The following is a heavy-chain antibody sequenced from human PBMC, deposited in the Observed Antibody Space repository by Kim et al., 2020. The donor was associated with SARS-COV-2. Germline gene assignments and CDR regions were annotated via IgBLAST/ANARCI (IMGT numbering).Heavy chain of an antibody. J-gene: IGHJ5*02. CDR1: GGSISSGDFY. CDR2: IDYTGTT. Sequence: SETLSLTCAVFGGSISSGDFYWGWIRQPPGKGLEGIGNIDYTGTTYYNPSLKSRVSMSVDSSKKQFSLRLTSLTVADTAVYYCAGPYLRRGGGAWFDPWGQGTLVTVSS. D-gene: IGHD3-3*01. CDR3: AGPYLRRGGGAWFDP. V-gene: IGHV4-39*01.